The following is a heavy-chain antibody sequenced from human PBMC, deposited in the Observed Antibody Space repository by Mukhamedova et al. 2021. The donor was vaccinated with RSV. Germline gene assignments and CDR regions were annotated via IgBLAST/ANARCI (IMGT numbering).Heavy chain of an antibody. D-gene: IGHD4-17*01. V-gene: IGHV3-21*01. CDR2: ISSSSSYI. Sequence: VSSISSSSSYIYYADSVKGRFTISRDNAKNSLYLQVNSLRAEDTAVYYCARDRTTVTSDYWGQGTLVTVSS. CDR3: ARDRTTVTSDY. J-gene: IGHJ4*02.